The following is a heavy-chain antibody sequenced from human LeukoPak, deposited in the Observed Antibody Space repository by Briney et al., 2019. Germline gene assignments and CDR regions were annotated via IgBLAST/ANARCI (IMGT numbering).Heavy chain of an antibody. CDR3: AKSGYNRFDY. J-gene: IGHJ4*02. CDR2: ISGSGSGSST. Sequence: TGGSLRLSCEASGFTFSSNAMSWVRQAPGKGLEWVSTISGSGSGSSTYYADSVKGRFTISRDNSKNTLYLQMNSLRAEDTAVYYCAKSGYNRFDYWGQGTLVTVSS. V-gene: IGHV3-23*01. CDR1: GFTFSSNA. D-gene: IGHD5-24*01.